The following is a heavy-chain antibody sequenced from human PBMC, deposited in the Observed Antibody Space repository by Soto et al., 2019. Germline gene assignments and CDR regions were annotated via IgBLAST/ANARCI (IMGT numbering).Heavy chain of an antibody. J-gene: IGHJ5*02. CDR1: GYSFTSYW. CDR3: ARLQVYYDILTGYYWFDP. CDR2: IYPGDSDT. Sequence: GESLKISCKGSGYSFTSYWIGWVRQMPGKGLEWMGIIYPGDSDTRYSPSFQGQVTISADKSISTAYLQWSSLKASDTAMYYCARLQVYYDILTGYYWFDPWGQGTLVTVSS. V-gene: IGHV5-51*01. D-gene: IGHD3-9*01.